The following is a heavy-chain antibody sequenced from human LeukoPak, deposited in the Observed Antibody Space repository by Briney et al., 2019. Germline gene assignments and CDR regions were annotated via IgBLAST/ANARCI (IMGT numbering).Heavy chain of an antibody. J-gene: IGHJ6*03. V-gene: IGHV3-30*18. CDR3: AKDAKDAGRGGTLYYYYMDV. CDR1: GFTFSSYG. Sequence: GGSLRLSCAASGFTFSSYGMHWVRQAPGKGLEWVAVISYDGSNKYYADSVKGRFTISRDNSKNTLYLQMNSLRAEDTAVYYCAKDAKDAGRGGTLYYYYMDVWGKGTTVTVSS. D-gene: IGHD3-10*01. CDR2: ISYDGSNK.